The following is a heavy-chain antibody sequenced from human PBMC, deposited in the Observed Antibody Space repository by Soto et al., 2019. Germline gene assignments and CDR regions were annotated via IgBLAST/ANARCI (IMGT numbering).Heavy chain of an antibody. V-gene: IGHV1-8*01. CDR2: MNPNSGNT. J-gene: IGHJ6*03. CDR3: ARARRVVVVPAAKVSYYYYYYYMDV. Sequence: ASVKVSCKASGYTFTSYDINWVRQATGQGLEWMGWMNPNSGNTGYAQKFQGRVTMTRNTSISTAYMELSSLRSEDTAVYYCARARRVVVVPAAKVSYYYYYYYMDVWGKGTTVTVSS. CDR1: GYTFTSYD. D-gene: IGHD2-2*01.